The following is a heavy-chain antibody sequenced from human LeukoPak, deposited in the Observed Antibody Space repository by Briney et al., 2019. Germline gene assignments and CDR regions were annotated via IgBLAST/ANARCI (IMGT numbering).Heavy chain of an antibody. Sequence: GASVKVSCKASGYTFTSYGISWVRQAPGQGLEWMGWISAYNGNTNYAQKLQGRVTMTTDTSTSTAYMELRSLRSDDTAVYYCARDTLQYYDFWSGYSLILDYWGQGNLVTVSS. CDR1: GYTFTSYG. CDR3: ARDTLQYYDFWSGYSLILDY. J-gene: IGHJ4*02. V-gene: IGHV1-18*01. D-gene: IGHD3-3*01. CDR2: ISAYNGNT.